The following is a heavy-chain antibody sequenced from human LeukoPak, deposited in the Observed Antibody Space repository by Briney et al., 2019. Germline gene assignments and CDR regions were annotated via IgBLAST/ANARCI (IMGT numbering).Heavy chain of an antibody. CDR2: ISGSGGST. Sequence: AGGSLRLSCAASGFTVSSHAMSWVRQAPGKGLEWVSAISGSGGSTYYADSVKGRFTISRDNSKNTLYLQMSSLRAEDTAVYYCALAVAGDFDYWGQGTLVTVSS. V-gene: IGHV3-23*01. D-gene: IGHD6-19*01. CDR1: GFTVSSHA. J-gene: IGHJ4*02. CDR3: ALAVAGDFDY.